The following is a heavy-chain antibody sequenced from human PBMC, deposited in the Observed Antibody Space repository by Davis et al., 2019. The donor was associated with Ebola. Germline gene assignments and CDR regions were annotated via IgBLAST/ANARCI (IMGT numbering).Heavy chain of an antibody. D-gene: IGHD6-13*01. CDR1: GYSFTSYW. J-gene: IGHJ3*02. V-gene: IGHV5-51*01. Sequence: PGGSLRLSCKGSGYSFTSYWIGWVRQMPGKGLEWMGIIYPGDSDTRYSPSFQGQVTISADKSISTAYLQWSSLKASDTAMYYCARQMKNGEAAAGFDAFDIWGQGTMVTVSS. CDR2: IYPGDSDT. CDR3: ARQMKNGEAAAGFDAFDI.